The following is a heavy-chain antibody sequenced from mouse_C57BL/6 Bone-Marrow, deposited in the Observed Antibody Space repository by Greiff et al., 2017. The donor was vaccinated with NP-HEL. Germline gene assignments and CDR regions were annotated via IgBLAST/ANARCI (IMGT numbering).Heavy chain of an antibody. CDR2: SRNKANAYTT. Sequence: EVKVVESGGGLVQSGRSLRLSCATSGFTFSDFYMEWVRQAPGKGLEWIAASRNKANAYTTEYSASVKGRFIVSRDTSQSILYLQMNALRAEDTAIYYCARDASGTGTWYFDVWGTGTTVTVSS. CDR3: ARDASGTGTWYFDV. D-gene: IGHD4-1*01. CDR1: GFTFSDFY. J-gene: IGHJ1*03. V-gene: IGHV7-1*01.